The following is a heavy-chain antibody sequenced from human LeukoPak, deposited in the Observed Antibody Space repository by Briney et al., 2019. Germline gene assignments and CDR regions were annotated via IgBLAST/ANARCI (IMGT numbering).Heavy chain of an antibody. J-gene: IGHJ4*02. CDR1: GFTFSSYA. D-gene: IGHD6-13*01. CDR2: ISGSGGST. V-gene: IGHV3-23*01. CDR3: AKSLARVAAPTPYDY. Sequence: PGGSLRLSCAASGFTFSSYAMSWVRQAPGKGLEWVSAISGSGGSTYYADSVKGRFTISRDNSKNTLDLQMNSLRAEDTAVYYCAKSLARVAAPTPYDYWGQGALVTVSS.